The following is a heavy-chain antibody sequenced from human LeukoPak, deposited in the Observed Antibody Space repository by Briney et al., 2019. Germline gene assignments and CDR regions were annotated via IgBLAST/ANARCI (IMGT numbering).Heavy chain of an antibody. J-gene: IGHJ4*02. CDR3: ARRISDDSSGYYYGY. CDR1: GYTFTGYY. Sequence: ASVKVSCKASGYTFTGYYMHWVRQAPGQGLEWMVWINPNSGGTNYAQKFQGRVTMTRDTSISTAYMELSRLRSDDTAVYCCARRISDDSSGYYYGYWGQGTLVTVSS. CDR2: INPNSGGT. V-gene: IGHV1-2*02. D-gene: IGHD3-22*01.